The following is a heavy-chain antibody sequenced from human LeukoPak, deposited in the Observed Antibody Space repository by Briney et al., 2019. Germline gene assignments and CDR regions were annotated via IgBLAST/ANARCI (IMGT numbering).Heavy chain of an antibody. J-gene: IGHJ4*02. CDR3: ARDTGYSYGMDY. Sequence: GGSLRLSCAASGFTFSSYSMNWVRQAPGKGLEWVSSISSSSSYIYYADSVKGRFPISRDNAKNSLYLQMNSLRAEDTAVYYCARDTGYSYGMDYWGQGTLVTVSS. V-gene: IGHV3-21*01. D-gene: IGHD5-18*01. CDR1: GFTFSSYS. CDR2: ISSSSSYI.